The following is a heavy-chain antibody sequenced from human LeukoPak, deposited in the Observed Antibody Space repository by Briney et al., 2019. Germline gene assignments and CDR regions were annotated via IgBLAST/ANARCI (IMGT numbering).Heavy chain of an antibody. CDR1: GGSFSGYY. CDR2: INHSGST. CDR3: AREDSGSYYNYYYFYMDV. V-gene: IGHV4-34*01. D-gene: IGHD3-10*01. J-gene: IGHJ6*03. Sequence: PSETLSLTCAVYGGSFSGYYWSWIRQPPGKGLEWIGEINHSGSTNYNPSLKSRVTISVDTSKTQFSLNLSSVTAADTAVYYCAREDSGSYYNYYYFYMDVWGKGTTVTISS.